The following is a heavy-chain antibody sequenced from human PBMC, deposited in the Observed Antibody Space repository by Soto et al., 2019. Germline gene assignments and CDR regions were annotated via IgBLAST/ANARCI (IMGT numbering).Heavy chain of an antibody. J-gene: IGHJ6*02. CDR3: ARDPGRWLYYYDSSGGEGMDV. V-gene: IGHV1-69*10. D-gene: IGHD3-22*01. CDR2: IIPILGIA. CDR1: GGTFRSYT. Sequence: VKVSWKASGGTFRSYTISWVRQAPGQGLEWMGRIIPILGIANYAQKFQGRVTITADKSTSTAYMELSSLRSEDTAVYYCARDPGRWLYYYDSSGGEGMDVCGQGTTVTXSS.